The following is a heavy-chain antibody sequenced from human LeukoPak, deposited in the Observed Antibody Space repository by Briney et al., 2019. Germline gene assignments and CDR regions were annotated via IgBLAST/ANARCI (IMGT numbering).Heavy chain of an antibody. CDR3: ARRAGGSSFDF. Sequence: SGPTPVNPPPTLTLTCSFSGFSLSTREVGVGWIRQPPGKALEWLAFIYWDDDKRYSPSLKSRLTITKDTSKDQVVLTMSNMDPVDTATYYCARRAGGSSFDFWGPGTLVTVSS. CDR2: IYWDDDK. CDR1: GFSLSTREVG. J-gene: IGHJ4*02. V-gene: IGHV2-5*02. D-gene: IGHD3-10*01.